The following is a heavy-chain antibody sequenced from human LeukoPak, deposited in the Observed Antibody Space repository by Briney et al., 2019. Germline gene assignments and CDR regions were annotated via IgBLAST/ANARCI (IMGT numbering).Heavy chain of an antibody. CDR3: ARTLGIELLPPNAFDI. CDR1: GGTFSSYA. CDR2: IIPIFGTA. V-gene: IGHV1-69*13. D-gene: IGHD7-27*01. Sequence: VASVKVSCKASGGTFSSYAISWVRQAPGQGLEWMGGIIPIFGTANYAQKFQGRVTITADESTSTAYMELSSLRSEDTAVYYCARTLGIELLPPNAFDIWGQGTMVTVSS. J-gene: IGHJ3*02.